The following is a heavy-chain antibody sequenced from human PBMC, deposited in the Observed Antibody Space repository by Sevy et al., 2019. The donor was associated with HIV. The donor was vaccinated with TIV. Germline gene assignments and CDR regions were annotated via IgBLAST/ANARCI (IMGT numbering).Heavy chain of an antibody. V-gene: IGHV3-33*05. D-gene: IGHD2-2*02. Sequence: GGSLRLSCAASGFTFSTYGMHWVRQAPGKGLEWVAVISYDGSNKYYGDSVKGRFTISRDNSKNKLYLQMNSLRAEETAVYYCARDINQLLYGGSNYYYGTDVWGQGTTVTVSS. J-gene: IGHJ6*02. CDR2: ISYDGSNK. CDR1: GFTFSTYG. CDR3: ARDINQLLYGGSNYYYGTDV.